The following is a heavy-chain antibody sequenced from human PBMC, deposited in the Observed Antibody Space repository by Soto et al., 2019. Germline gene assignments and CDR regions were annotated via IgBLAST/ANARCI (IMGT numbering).Heavy chain of an antibody. Sequence: SETLSLTCTVSGGSISSGGFYWSWIRQHPGMGLEWIGYIYYSGSTYYNPSLKRRVTISVNSNKNQFSLKLSSVTAAATAEYFCTRERRNCSCYYDMDVWGQGTTVTVSS. CDR2: IYYSGST. CDR1: GGSISSGGFY. V-gene: IGHV4-31*03. J-gene: IGHJ6*02. D-gene: IGHD2-21*02. CDR3: TRERRNCSCYYDMDV.